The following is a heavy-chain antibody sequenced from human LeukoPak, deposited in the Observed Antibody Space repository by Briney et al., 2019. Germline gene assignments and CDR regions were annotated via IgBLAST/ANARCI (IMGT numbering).Heavy chain of an antibody. Sequence: GGSLRLSCAASGFTVSSNYMSWVRQAPGKGLEWVSVIYSGGSTYYADSVKGRFTISRDNSKNTLYLQMNSLRAEDTAVYYCARDEGYTYGNFHYYYMDVWGKGTTVTVSS. CDR2: IYSGGST. D-gene: IGHD5-18*01. CDR3: ARDEGYTYGNFHYYYMDV. V-gene: IGHV3-53*01. J-gene: IGHJ6*03. CDR1: GFTVSSNY.